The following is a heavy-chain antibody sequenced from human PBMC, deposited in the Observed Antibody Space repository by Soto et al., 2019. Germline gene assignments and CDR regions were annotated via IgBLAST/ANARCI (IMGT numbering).Heavy chain of an antibody. CDR2: IYYSGNT. CDR3: ARQYDSSWYGFDY. CDR1: GGSISSSSYY. V-gene: IGHV4-61*05. Sequence: SETLSLTCTVSGGSISSSSYYWGWIRQPPGKGLEWIGYIYYSGNTNYNPSLKSRVTISLDTSQNQFSLKLSSVTAADTAVYYCARQYDSSWYGFDYWGPGTLVTVSS. J-gene: IGHJ4*02. D-gene: IGHD6-13*01.